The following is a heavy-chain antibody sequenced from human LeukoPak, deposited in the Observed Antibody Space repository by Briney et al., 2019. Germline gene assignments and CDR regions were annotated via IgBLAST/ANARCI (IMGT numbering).Heavy chain of an antibody. CDR1: GASISSYY. D-gene: IGHD6-19*01. Sequence: NPSETLSLTCTVSGASISSYYWSWIRQPPGKGLEWIGYIYYSGSTNYNPSHKSRVTISVDTSKNQFSLKLSSVTAADTAVYYCAREIAVAAAPDIWGQGTMVTVSS. CDR3: AREIAVAAAPDI. J-gene: IGHJ3*02. CDR2: IYYSGST. V-gene: IGHV4-59*12.